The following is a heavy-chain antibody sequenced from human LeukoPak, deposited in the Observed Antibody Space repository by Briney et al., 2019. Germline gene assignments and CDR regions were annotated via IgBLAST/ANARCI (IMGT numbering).Heavy chain of an antibody. CDR2: IYYRGNT. J-gene: IGHJ4*02. Sequence: SQTLSLTCTVSGDSIRNYYWSWIRQPPGKGLEWIGYIYYRGNTNYNPSLKSRVIISIDTSKNQFSLKMSSVTAADTAVYFCARDSPPQYASSSAGFDYWGQGTLVTVSS. CDR1: GDSIRNYY. V-gene: IGHV4-59*01. D-gene: IGHD6-6*01. CDR3: ARDSPPQYASSSAGFDY.